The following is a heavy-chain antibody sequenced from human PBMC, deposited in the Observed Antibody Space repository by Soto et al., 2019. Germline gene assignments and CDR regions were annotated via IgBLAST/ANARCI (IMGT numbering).Heavy chain of an antibody. CDR2: ISAYNGNT. V-gene: IGHV1-18*01. Sequence: ASVKVSCKASGYTFTSYGISRVRQAPGQGLEWMGWISAYNGNTNYAQKLQGRVTMTTDTSTSTAYMELRSLRSDDTAVYYCARAQCSGGSCYSWWFDPWGQGTLVTVSS. J-gene: IGHJ5*02. CDR3: ARAQCSGGSCYSWWFDP. D-gene: IGHD2-15*01. CDR1: GYTFTSYG.